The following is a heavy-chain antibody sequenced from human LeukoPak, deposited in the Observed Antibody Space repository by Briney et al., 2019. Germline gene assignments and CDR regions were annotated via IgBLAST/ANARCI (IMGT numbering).Heavy chain of an antibody. CDR3: VTDVLLCGGNICNFFDP. Sequence: SETLSLTCSVSGHSITTGYFWAWIRQSPGKGLEWIASVSHSGTTYYNPPLKSRVTISLGTSRNQLSLKLSSVTAADTAVYYCVTDVLLCGGNICNFFDPWGQGTLVTVSS. CDR1: GHSITTGYF. CDR2: VSHSGTT. V-gene: IGHV4-38-2*02. D-gene: IGHD2-15*01. J-gene: IGHJ5*01.